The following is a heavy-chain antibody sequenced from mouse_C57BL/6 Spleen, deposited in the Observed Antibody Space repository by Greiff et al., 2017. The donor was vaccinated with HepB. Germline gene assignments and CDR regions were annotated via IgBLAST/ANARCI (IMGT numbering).Heavy chain of an antibody. Sequence: VQLQQPGAELVKPGASVKMSCKASGYTFTSYWITWVKQRPGQGLEWIGDIYPGSGSTNYNEKFKSKATLTVDTSSSTAYMQLSSLTSEDSAVYYCARGVAQATGAMDYWGQGTSVTVSS. J-gene: IGHJ4*01. CDR1: GYTFTSYW. CDR2: IYPGSGST. V-gene: IGHV1-55*01. CDR3: ARGVAQATGAMDY. D-gene: IGHD3-2*02.